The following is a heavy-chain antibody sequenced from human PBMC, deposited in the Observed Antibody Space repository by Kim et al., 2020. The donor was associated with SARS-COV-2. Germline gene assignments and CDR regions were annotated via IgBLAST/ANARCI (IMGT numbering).Heavy chain of an antibody. V-gene: IGHV1-8*01. CDR1: GYTFTSYD. CDR2: MNPNSGNT. Sequence: ASVKVSCKASGYTFTSYDINWVRQATGQGLEWMGWMNPNSGNTGYAQKFQGRVTMTRNTSISTAYMELSSLRSEDTAVYYCARIHQDSSSWYTSPLIDYWGQGTLVTVSS. CDR3: ARIHQDSSSWYTSPLIDY. J-gene: IGHJ4*02. D-gene: IGHD6-13*01.